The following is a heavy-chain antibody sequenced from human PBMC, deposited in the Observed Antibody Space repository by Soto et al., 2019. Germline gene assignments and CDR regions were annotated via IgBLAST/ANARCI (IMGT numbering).Heavy chain of an antibody. Sequence: GESLKISCEAYGYTFHSYWIGWVRQMPGEGLEWMGIIYPSDSDTRYSPSFQGQVTMSVDKSIRTAYLQWNSLKVSDTATYYCARHRYNAGPTDNDMDVWVQGTTVSVS. CDR2: IYPSDSDT. V-gene: IGHV5-51*01. CDR1: GYTFHSYW. J-gene: IGHJ6*02. CDR3: ARHRYNAGPTDNDMDV. D-gene: IGHD1-1*01.